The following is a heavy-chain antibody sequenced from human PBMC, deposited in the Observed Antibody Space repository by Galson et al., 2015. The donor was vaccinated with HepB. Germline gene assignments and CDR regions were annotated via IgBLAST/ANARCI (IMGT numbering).Heavy chain of an antibody. J-gene: IGHJ6*02. CDR3: ARDLEVDYGDSPPGYYYGMDV. V-gene: IGHV3-7*03. CDR1: GFTFSTYW. D-gene: IGHD4-17*01. CDR2: IRQDGSEK. Sequence: SLRLSCAASGFTFSTYWMSWVRQAPGKGLEWVAYIRQDGSEKYYVDSVKGRFTISRDNAKNSLFLQMNSLRAADTAVYYCARDLEVDYGDSPPGYYYGMDVWGQGTTVTVSS.